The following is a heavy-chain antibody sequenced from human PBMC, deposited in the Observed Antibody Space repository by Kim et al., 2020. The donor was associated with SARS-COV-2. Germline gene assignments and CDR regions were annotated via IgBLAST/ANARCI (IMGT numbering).Heavy chain of an antibody. V-gene: IGHV3-23*01. J-gene: IGHJ5*02. D-gene: IGHD3-9*01. Sequence: YYADSVKGRFTISRDNSKNTLYLQMNSLRAEDTAVYYCAKDRHFVGWFDPWGQGTLVTVSS. CDR3: AKDRHFVGWFDP.